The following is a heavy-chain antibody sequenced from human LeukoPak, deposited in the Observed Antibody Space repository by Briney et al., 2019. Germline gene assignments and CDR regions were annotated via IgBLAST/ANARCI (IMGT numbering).Heavy chain of an antibody. D-gene: IGHD3-22*01. V-gene: IGHV3-30*04. CDR1: GFTFSSYA. CDR3: ASAHYYDSSGLDY. Sequence: GGSLRLSCAASGFTFSSYAMHWVRQAPGKGLEWVAVISYDGSNKYYADSVKGRFTISRDNSKNTLYLQMNSLRAEDTAVYYCASAHYYDSSGLDYWGQGTLVTVSS. CDR2: ISYDGSNK. J-gene: IGHJ4*02.